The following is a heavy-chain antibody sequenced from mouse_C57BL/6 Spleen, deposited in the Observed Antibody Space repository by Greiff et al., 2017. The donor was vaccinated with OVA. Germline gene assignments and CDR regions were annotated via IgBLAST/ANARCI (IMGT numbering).Heavy chain of an antibody. CDR3: ARSTTVVATGYFDV. V-gene: IGHV1-69*01. Sequence: QVQLKESGAELVMPGASVKLSCKASGYTFTSYWMHWVKQRPGQGLEWIGEIDPSDSYTNYNQKFKGKSTLTVDKSSSTAYMQLSSLTSEDSAVYYCARSTTVVATGYFDVWGTGTTVTVSS. CDR2: IDPSDSYT. CDR1: GYTFTSYW. J-gene: IGHJ1*03. D-gene: IGHD1-1*01.